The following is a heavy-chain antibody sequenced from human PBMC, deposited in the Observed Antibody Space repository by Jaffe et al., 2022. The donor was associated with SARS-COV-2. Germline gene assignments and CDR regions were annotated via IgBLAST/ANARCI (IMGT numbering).Heavy chain of an antibody. Sequence: EVRLVESGGGLIQPGESLRLSCGASGFTFRISYMGWVRQAPGKGLEWVSVIYRGNITFYADSVKGRFAISRDNSRNTVYLQMNNLKVEDTAVYYCTRDSTSPSRFGYWGPGTLVTVSS. D-gene: IGHD2-2*01. CDR2: IYRGNIT. V-gene: IGHV3-53*01. CDR3: TRDSTSPSRFGY. CDR1: GFTFRISY. J-gene: IGHJ4*02.